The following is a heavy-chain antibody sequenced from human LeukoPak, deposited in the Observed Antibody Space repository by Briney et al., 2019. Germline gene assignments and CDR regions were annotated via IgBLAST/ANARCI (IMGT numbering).Heavy chain of an antibody. CDR2: ISYDGSNK. CDR3: ASEIIIPV. D-gene: IGHD3-10*01. J-gene: IGHJ4*02. CDR1: GFTFSSYG. V-gene: IGHV3-30*19. Sequence: GGSLRLSCAASGFTFSSYGMHWVRQAPGKGLEWVAVISYDGSNKYYADSVKGRFTISRDNSKNTLYLQMNSLRAEDTAVYYCASEIIIPVWGQGTLVTVSS.